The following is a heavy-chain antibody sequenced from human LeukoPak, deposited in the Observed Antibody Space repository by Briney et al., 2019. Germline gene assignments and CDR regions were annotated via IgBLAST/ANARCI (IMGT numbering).Heavy chain of an antibody. J-gene: IGHJ1*01. CDR2: IHPIGTT. V-gene: IGHV4-31*02. D-gene: IGHD5-24*01. Sequence: SSETLSLAGAVPNDSLFSGCSIWSWIRQHPEKGLEWIGHIHPIGTTFYNPSLRSRLSISLDMSNNRFSLEMTSMTAADTAIYHCTRGADDYKPAYWGQGTLVTVSS. CDR1: NDSLFSGCSI. CDR3: TRGADDYKPAY.